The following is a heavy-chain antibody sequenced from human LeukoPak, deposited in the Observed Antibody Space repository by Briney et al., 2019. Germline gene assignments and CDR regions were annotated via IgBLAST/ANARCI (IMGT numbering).Heavy chain of an antibody. CDR1: GGSISSSSYY. Sequence: SETLSLTCTVSGGSISSSSYYWGWIRQPPGKGLEWIGSIYYSGSTYYNPSLKSRVTISVDTSKNQFSLKLSSVTAADTAVYYCARHVDSSGYWRDRGQGTLVTVSS. V-gene: IGHV4-39*01. J-gene: IGHJ4*02. D-gene: IGHD3-22*01. CDR3: ARHVDSSGYWRD. CDR2: IYYSGST.